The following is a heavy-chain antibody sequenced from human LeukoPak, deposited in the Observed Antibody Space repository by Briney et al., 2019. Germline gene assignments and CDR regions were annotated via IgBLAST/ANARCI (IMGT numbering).Heavy chain of an antibody. Sequence: SETLSLTCAVYGGSFSGYYWGWIRQPPGKGLEWIGSIYYSGSTYYNSSLKSRVTISVDTSKNQFSLKLSSVTAADTAVYYCASLRERSYYTRGFDYWGQGSLVTVSS. CDR1: GGSFSGYY. CDR3: ASLRERSYYTRGFDY. J-gene: IGHJ4*02. D-gene: IGHD5-18*01. CDR2: IYYSGST. V-gene: IGHV4-39*01.